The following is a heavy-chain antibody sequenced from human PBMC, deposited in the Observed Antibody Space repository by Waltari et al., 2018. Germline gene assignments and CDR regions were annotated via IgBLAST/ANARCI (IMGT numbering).Heavy chain of an antibody. Sequence: QVQLQQSGPGLVKSSQTLSLTCAISGDSVSSNSAAWNWIRQSPSRGLGWLGRTYYRSKWYNDYAVSVKSQITINPDTSKNQFSLQLNSVTPEDTAVYYCARDQPNPGYSAFDIWGQGTMVTVSS. J-gene: IGHJ3*02. CDR2: TYYRSKWYN. CDR3: ARDQPNPGYSAFDI. D-gene: IGHD5-18*01. V-gene: IGHV6-1*01. CDR1: GDSVSSNSAA.